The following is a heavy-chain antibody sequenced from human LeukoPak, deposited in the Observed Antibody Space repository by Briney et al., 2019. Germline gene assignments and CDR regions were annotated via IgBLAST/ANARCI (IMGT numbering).Heavy chain of an antibody. J-gene: IGHJ2*01. CDR2: ISYSGSI. Sequence: SETLSLTCTVSGGSISRYYWSWIRQPPGKGLEWIGYISYSGSIKYNPSLKSRVTISVDTSKNQFSLKLSSVTAADTAVYYCARPVTELTDWYFDLWGRGTLVTVSS. CDR3: ARPVTELTDWYFDL. D-gene: IGHD1-7*01. CDR1: GGSISRYY. V-gene: IGHV4-59*01.